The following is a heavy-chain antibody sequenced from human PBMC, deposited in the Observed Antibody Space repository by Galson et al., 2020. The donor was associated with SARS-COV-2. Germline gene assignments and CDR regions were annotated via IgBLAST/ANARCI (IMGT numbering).Heavy chain of an antibody. J-gene: IGHJ6*02. Sequence: ASVKVSCKASGYTFSSYGISWVRQAPGQGLEWMGWINTYNGNTKYAQKLQGRVTVTTDTSTSTAYMELRSLRSDDTAVYYCARGGGPNDYASGLGMDVWGQGTTVTVSS. CDR1: GYTFSSYG. CDR2: INTYNGNT. D-gene: IGHD3-16*01. CDR3: ARGGGPNDYASGLGMDV. V-gene: IGHV1-18*01.